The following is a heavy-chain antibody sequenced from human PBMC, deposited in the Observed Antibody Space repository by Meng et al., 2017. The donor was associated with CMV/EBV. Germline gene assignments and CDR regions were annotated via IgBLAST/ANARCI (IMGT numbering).Heavy chain of an antibody. D-gene: IGHD4-11*01. J-gene: IGHJ6*02. CDR2: IWYDGSNQ. CDR1: GFSFSSYG. CDR3: AKAVTTGEGYYYGMDV. V-gene: IGHV3-33*08. Sequence: GESLKISCAASGFSFSSYGMHWVRQAPGKGLEWVAVIWYDGSNQYYVDSVNGRFTISRDNSKNTLYLQMNSLGDEDTAVYYCAKAVTTGEGYYYGMDVWGQGTTVTVSS.